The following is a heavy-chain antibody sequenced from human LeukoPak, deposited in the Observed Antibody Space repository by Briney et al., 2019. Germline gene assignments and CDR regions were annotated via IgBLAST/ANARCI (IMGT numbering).Heavy chain of an antibody. V-gene: IGHV4-59*01. CDR2: IYYSGST. D-gene: IGHD2-15*01. CDR3: ARAGCSGGSCPGLLDY. J-gene: IGHJ4*02. Sequence: PSETLSLTCTVSGGSISSYYWSWIRQPPGKGLEGIGYIYYSGSTNYNPSLKSRVTISVDTSKNQFSLKLSSVTAADTAVYYCARAGCSGGSCPGLLDYWGQGTLVTVSS. CDR1: GGSISSYY.